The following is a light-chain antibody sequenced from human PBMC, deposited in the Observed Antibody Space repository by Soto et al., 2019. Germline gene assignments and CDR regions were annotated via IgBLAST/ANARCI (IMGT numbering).Light chain of an antibody. CDR2: DTS. Sequence: EIVLTQSPATLSLSPGDSATLSCRASQSVSSRLAWFQQKPGQAPRLLIYDTSTRATGIPARFSGSGSGTDFTLTISSLEPEDFALYYCQQRSNWPFFTFGPGTKGDIK. CDR3: QQRSNWPFFT. J-gene: IGKJ3*01. V-gene: IGKV3-11*01. CDR1: QSVSSR.